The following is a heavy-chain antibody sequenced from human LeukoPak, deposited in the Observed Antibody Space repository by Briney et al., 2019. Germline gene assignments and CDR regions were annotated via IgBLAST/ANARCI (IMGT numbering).Heavy chain of an antibody. V-gene: IGHV3-53*01. CDR2: VFSGGTT. J-gene: IGHJ4*02. CDR1: AFTVSSNY. D-gene: IGHD1-26*01. Sequence: GGSLRLSCAASAFTVSSNYMSWVRQAPGKGLEWVSVVFSGGTTYYADSVKGRFTISRDNSKNTLYLQMNSLRAEDTAVYYCARGSRSPSGTYHYYFDYWGQGTLVTISS. CDR3: ARGSRSPSGTYHYYFDY.